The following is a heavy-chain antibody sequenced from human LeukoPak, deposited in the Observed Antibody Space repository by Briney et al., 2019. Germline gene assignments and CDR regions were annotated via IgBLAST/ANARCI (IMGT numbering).Heavy chain of an antibody. CDR3: ARGNTGDSGSYYGAYYYYYYMDV. D-gene: IGHD1-26*01. V-gene: IGHV4-34*01. Sequence: SETLSLTRAVYGGSFSGYYWSWIRQPPGKGLEWIGEINHSGSTNYNPSLKSRVTISVDTSKNQFSLKLSSVTAADTAVYYCARGNTGDSGSYYGAYYYYYYMDVWGKGTAVTVSS. CDR2: INHSGST. J-gene: IGHJ6*03. CDR1: GGSFSGYY.